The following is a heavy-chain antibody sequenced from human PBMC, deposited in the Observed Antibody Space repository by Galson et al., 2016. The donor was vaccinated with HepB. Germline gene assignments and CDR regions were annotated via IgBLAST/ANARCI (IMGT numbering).Heavy chain of an antibody. Sequence: SLRLSCAASGFTFSGSAMHWVRQASGKGLEWVGRIRSKANSYATAYAASVKGRFTISRDDSKNTAYLQMNSLKAEDTAVYYCTRGYCSGGSCSMQDYWGQGTLVTVPS. CDR2: IRSKANSYAT. D-gene: IGHD2-15*01. J-gene: IGHJ4*02. CDR3: TRGYCSGGSCSMQDY. CDR1: GFTFSGSA. V-gene: IGHV3-73*01.